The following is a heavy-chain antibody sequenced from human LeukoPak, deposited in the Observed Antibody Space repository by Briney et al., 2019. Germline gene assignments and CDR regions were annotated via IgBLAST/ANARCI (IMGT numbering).Heavy chain of an antibody. CDR3: ARPLYGGYGDAFDI. Sequence: PSETLSLTCIVSGSSISSGYYWGWIRQPPGKGLEWIGSSYHSGTTYYNPSLKSRVTISVDTPKNQFSLKLSSVTAADTAVYYCARPLYGGYGDAFDIWGQGTMVTVSS. CDR1: GSSISSGYY. D-gene: IGHD3-22*01. J-gene: IGHJ3*02. CDR2: SYHSGTT. V-gene: IGHV4-38-2*02.